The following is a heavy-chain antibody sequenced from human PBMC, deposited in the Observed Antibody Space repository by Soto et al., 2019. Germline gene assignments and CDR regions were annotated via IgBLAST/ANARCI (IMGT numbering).Heavy chain of an antibody. Sequence: SQTLSLTCAITGDSVSSNSAGWSWVRQSPSRGLEWLGRTYYRSKWYYEYAVSVRGRITINPDTSKNQYSLQLNSVTPEDTDVYFCARGEQYSGRIFDYWGQGTLVTVSS. D-gene: IGHD1-26*01. J-gene: IGHJ4*01. CDR3: ARGEQYSGRIFDY. CDR1: GDSVSSNSAG. CDR2: TYYRSKWYY. V-gene: IGHV6-1*01.